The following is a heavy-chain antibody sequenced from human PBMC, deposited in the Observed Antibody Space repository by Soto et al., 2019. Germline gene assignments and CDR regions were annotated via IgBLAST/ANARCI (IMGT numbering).Heavy chain of an antibody. CDR3: ARMTYYYDSSGYSHYYYGMDV. V-gene: IGHV2-26*01. J-gene: IGHJ6*02. D-gene: IGHD3-22*01. CDR2: IFSNDEK. Sequence: SGPTLVNPTETLTLTCTVSGFSLSNARMGVSWIRQPPGKALEWLAHIFSNDEKSYSTSLKSRLTISKDTSKSQVVLTMTNMDPVDTATYYCARMTYYYDSSGYSHYYYGMDVWGQGTTVTVSS. CDR1: GFSLSNARMG.